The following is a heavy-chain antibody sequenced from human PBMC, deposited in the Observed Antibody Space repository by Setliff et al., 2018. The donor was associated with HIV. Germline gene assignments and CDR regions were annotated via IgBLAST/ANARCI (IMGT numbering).Heavy chain of an antibody. CDR1: GYSIGSGYY. D-gene: IGHD1-1*01. V-gene: IGHV4-38-2*01. J-gene: IGHJ4*02. Sequence: PSETLSLTCSVSGYSIGSGYYWGWIRQPPGKGLEWIGNIYHSENPHYNPSLKSRVTISVDTSKNQFSLKLTSVTAADSAVYYCARKDWTVAALEYLGQGTLVTVSS. CDR3: ARKDWTVAALEY. CDR2: IYHSENP.